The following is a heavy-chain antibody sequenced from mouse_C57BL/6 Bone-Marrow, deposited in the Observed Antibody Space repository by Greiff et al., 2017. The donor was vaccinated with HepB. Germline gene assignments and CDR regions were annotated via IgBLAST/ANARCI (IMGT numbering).Heavy chain of an antibody. CDR1: GYAFSSSW. D-gene: IGHD1-1*01. J-gene: IGHJ1*03. CDR2: IYPGDGDT. V-gene: IGHV1-82*01. CDR3: AEYYGSRRYFDV. Sequence: LQESGPELVKPGASVKISCKASGYAFSSSWMNWVKQRPGKGLEWIGRIYPGDGDTNYNGKFKGKATLTADKSSSTAYMQLSSLTSEDSAVYFCAEYYGSRRYFDVWGTGTTVTVSS.